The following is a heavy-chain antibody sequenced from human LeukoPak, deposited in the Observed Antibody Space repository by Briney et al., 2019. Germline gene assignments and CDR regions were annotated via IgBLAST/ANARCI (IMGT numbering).Heavy chain of an antibody. D-gene: IGHD2-21*01. CDR3: ARDVSAAVMPYYYYGMDV. CDR1: KLSFRNYW. V-gene: IGHV3-74*01. Sequence: GGSLRLSCAASKLSFRNYWMFCVRQARGKGLVWVSRINSDGSTTDYADSVQGRFNISRDNAKNTLYLEMNSQRAEDTAVYYCARDVSAAVMPYYYYGMDVWGQGTTVTVSS. J-gene: IGHJ6*02. CDR2: INSDGSTT.